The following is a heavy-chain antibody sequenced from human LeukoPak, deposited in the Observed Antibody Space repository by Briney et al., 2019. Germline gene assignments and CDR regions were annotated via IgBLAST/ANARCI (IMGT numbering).Heavy chain of an antibody. D-gene: IGHD4-17*01. CDR1: GYSISSGYY. J-gene: IGHJ4*02. Sequence: SETLSLTCAVSGYSISSGYYWGWIRQPPGKGLEWIGSIYHSGSTYYNPSLKSRVTISVDTSKNQFSPKLSSVTAADTAVYYCARNPHPYGDYVDYWGQGTLVTVSS. CDR3: ARNPHPYGDYVDY. V-gene: IGHV4-38-2*01. CDR2: IYHSGST.